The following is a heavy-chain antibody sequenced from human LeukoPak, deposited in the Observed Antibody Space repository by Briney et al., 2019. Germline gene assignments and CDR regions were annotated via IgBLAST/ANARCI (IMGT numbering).Heavy chain of an antibody. D-gene: IGHD5-12*01. V-gene: IGHV4-59*01. CDR3: ERDTGYSYGIWFDP. CDR2: IYYTGST. Sequence: SQTLSLTCTVSGGSMSHYYWSWIRQPPGKGLEWISYIYYTGSTNHNPSLKSRVSISVDTSTNQFCLRLTSLTPADTAVYDCERDTGYSYGIWFDPWGQGTLVTVSS. J-gene: IGHJ5*02. CDR1: GGSMSHYY.